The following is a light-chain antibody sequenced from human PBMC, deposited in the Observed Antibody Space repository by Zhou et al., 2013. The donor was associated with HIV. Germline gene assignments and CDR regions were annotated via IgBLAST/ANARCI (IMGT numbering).Light chain of an antibody. Sequence: DIQMTQSPSTLSASVGDRVTITCRASQSISSWLAWYQQKSGKAPKLLIYKASSLESGVPSRFSGSGSGTDFTFTISSLQPEDFATYYCQQTYSSLWTFGQGTKVEIK. CDR1: QSISSW. V-gene: IGKV1-5*03. CDR2: KAS. J-gene: IGKJ1*01. CDR3: QQTYSSLWT.